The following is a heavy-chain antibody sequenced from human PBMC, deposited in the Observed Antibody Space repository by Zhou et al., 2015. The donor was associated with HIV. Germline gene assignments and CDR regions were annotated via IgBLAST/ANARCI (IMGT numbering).Heavy chain of an antibody. Sequence: QVQLVQSGAEVKKPGSSVKVSCRASGGTFSTYGITWVRQAPGQGLEWMGGIIPILGTTKYAQKFQGRVTITADRSTNTAYMELSSLRSEDTAAYYCAREGWGSWYFDLWGRGTLVSVSS. CDR3: AREGWGSWYFDL. CDR2: IIPILGTT. CDR1: GGTFSTYG. V-gene: IGHV1-69*06. J-gene: IGHJ2*01. D-gene: IGHD7-27*01.